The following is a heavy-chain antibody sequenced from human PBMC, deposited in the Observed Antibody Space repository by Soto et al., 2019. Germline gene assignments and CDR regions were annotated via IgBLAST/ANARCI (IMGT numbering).Heavy chain of an antibody. D-gene: IGHD2-2*01. Sequence: QITLKESGPTLVKPTQTLTLTCTFSGFSLSTSGVGVGWIRQPPGKALEWLALIYWDDDKRYSPSLKSRLTITKDXXKXHXXLTMTNMDPVDTATYYCAHRRSCISTSCYGGWFDPWGQGTLVTVSS. CDR2: IYWDDDK. J-gene: IGHJ5*02. CDR1: GFSLSTSGVG. CDR3: AHRRSCISTSCYGGWFDP. V-gene: IGHV2-5*02.